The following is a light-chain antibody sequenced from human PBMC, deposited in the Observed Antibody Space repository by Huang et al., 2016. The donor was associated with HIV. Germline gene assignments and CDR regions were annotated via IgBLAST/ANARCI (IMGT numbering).Light chain of an antibody. CDR1: QYIYNW. J-gene: IGKJ1*01. Sequence: DIQMTQSPSTLSASVGDRVTITCRASQYIYNWLAWYQQEPGKAPKILIYRASTLETGVPSRFSGSGSGTEFNLTIRSLQADDSATYFCQQYETYSRTFGRGTKVEIK. CDR3: QQYETYSRT. V-gene: IGKV1-5*03. CDR2: RAS.